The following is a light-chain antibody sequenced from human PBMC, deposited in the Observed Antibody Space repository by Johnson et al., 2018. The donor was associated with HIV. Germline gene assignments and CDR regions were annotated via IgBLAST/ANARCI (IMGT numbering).Light chain of an antibody. V-gene: IGLV1-51*01. Sequence: SVLTQPPSVSAAPGQKVTISCSGSTSKIGNNYVSWYQHLPGAAPKLLIYDSNKRPSGIPDRFSASKSGTSATLVITGLQTGDEADYYCGTWDSSLSAHFVFGTGTRVTV. CDR2: DSN. CDR1: TSKIGNNY. CDR3: GTWDSSLSAHFV. J-gene: IGLJ1*01.